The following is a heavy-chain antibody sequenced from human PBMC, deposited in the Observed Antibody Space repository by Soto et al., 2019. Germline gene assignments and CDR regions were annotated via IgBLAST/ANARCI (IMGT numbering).Heavy chain of an antibody. J-gene: IGHJ5*02. V-gene: IGHV4-31*03. D-gene: IGHD4-17*01. CDR2: IYYSGSN. CDR3: ARVNDYGASFDP. Sequence: QVQLQESGPGLVKPSQTLSLTCNVSGGSISSGGSYWSWIRQHPGRGLEWIGYIYYSGSNYYNPPRKGRVTISVDTAKNQFSLKLSSVTAAETAVYYCARVNDYGASFDPWGQGTLVTVSS. CDR1: GGSISSGGSY.